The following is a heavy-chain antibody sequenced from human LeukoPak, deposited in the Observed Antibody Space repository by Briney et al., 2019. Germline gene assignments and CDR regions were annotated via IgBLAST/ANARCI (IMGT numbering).Heavy chain of an antibody. CDR2: ISSSGRTI. D-gene: IGHD2-15*01. CDR3: ARDSGGSSPFDY. Sequence: PGGSLRLSCVASGFTFSGNDMHWVRQAPGKGLEWVSYISSSGRTIYYADSVKGRFTISRDNARNSLYLQMNSLRAEDTAIYYCARDSGGSSPFDYWGQGTLVTVSS. J-gene: IGHJ4*02. CDR1: GFTFSGND. V-gene: IGHV3-48*03.